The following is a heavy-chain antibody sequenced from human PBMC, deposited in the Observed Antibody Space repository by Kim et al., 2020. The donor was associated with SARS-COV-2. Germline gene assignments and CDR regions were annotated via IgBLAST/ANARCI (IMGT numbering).Heavy chain of an antibody. D-gene: IGHD3-10*01. Sequence: SETLSLTCTVSGGSISSSNYYWGWIRQPPGKGLEWIGSIYFSGSTYYNPSLKSRVTISGDTSKKQFSLKLRSVTAADTAVYYCARQNPFYYGSGPRGYGMDVWGQGTTVTVSS. CDR1: GGSISSSNYY. V-gene: IGHV4-39*01. CDR3: ARQNPFYYGSGPRGYGMDV. CDR2: IYFSGST. J-gene: IGHJ6*02.